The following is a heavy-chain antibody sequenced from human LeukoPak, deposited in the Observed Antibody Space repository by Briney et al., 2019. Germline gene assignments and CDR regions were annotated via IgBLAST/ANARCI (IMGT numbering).Heavy chain of an antibody. D-gene: IGHD5-12*01. CDR2: MNPNSGNT. CDR3: ARAYRTRRGDD. Sequence: GASVKVSCKASGYTFTSYDINWVRQATGQGLEWMGWMNPNSGNTGYAQKLQGRVTITRNTSISTAYMELSSLRSEDTAVYYCARAYRTRRGDDWGQGTLVTVSS. J-gene: IGHJ4*02. CDR1: GYTFTSYD. V-gene: IGHV1-8*03.